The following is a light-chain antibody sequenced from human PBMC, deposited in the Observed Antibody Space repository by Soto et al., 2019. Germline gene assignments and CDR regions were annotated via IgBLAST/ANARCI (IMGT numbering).Light chain of an antibody. V-gene: IGKV3-11*01. CDR1: QSISNS. CDR2: DVS. J-gene: IGKJ4*01. CDR3: EQRISCPLT. Sequence: EIVLTQSPDTLSLSPGERATLYCRARQSISNSLAWYQQKTGQAPKLLIYDVSNRATVIPARFSGSGFGTEFTFSISGLETEFFEVYFCEQRISCPLTFGGWTEVDIK.